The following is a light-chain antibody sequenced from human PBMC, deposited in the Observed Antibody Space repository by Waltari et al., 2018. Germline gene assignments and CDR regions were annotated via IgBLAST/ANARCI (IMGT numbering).Light chain of an antibody. CDR2: AAS. V-gene: IGKV1-39*01. CDR3: QQSYSTPST. Sequence: DIQMTQAPSSLSASVGDRVTITCRASQSISSYLNWYQQKPGKAPKLLIYAASSLQSGVPSRFRGSGSGTDFTLTISSLQPEDFATYYCQQSYSTPSTFGQGTNVEIK. J-gene: IGKJ1*01. CDR1: QSISSY.